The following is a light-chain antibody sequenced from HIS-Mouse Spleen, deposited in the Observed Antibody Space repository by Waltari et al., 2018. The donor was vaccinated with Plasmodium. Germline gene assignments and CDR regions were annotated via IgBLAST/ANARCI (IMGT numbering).Light chain of an antibody. CDR3: QAWDSSTAVV. Sequence: SYELTQPPSVSVSPGQTASITCSGDKLGDKYSCWYQQKPGQSPVLVIYQDRKRPSGSPGRFSGSNAGNTATLTISGTQAMDEADYYCQAWDSSTAVVFGGGTKLTVL. CDR1: KLGDKY. J-gene: IGLJ2*01. V-gene: IGLV3-1*01. CDR2: QDR.